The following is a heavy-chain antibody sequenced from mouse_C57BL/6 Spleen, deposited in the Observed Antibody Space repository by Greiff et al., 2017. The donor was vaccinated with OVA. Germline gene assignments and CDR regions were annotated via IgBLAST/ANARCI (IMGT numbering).Heavy chain of an antibody. D-gene: IGHD3-2*02. V-gene: IGHV1-4*01. Sequence: QVHVKQSGAELARPGASVKMSCKASGYTFTSYTMHWVKQRPGQGLEWIGYINPSSGYTKYNQKFKDKATLTADKSSSTAYMQLSSLTSEDSAVYYCARKAQVPFDYWGQGTTLTVSS. CDR3: ARKAQVPFDY. CDR2: INPSSGYT. J-gene: IGHJ2*01. CDR1: GYTFTSYT.